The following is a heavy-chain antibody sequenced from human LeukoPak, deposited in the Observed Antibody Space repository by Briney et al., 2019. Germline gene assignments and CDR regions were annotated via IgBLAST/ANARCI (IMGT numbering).Heavy chain of an antibody. J-gene: IGHJ4*02. V-gene: IGHV3-7*03. CDR3: ATPLDYYDSSGYHQGGD. CDR1: GFTFSSHW. D-gene: IGHD3-22*01. Sequence: GGSLRLSCAASGFTFSSHWMTWVRQAPGKGLEWGANIKEDGSKKNYVDSVKGRFTISRDNAKNALYLQMNSLRAEDTAVYFCATPLDYYDSSGYHQGGDWGQGTLVTVSS. CDR2: IKEDGSKK.